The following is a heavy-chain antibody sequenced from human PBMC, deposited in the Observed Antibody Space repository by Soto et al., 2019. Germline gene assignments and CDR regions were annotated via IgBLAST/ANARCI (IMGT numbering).Heavy chain of an antibody. CDR3: ARPPPGNYHYGMDI. CDR1: GYSYTNYW. CDR2: IDPREFYI. V-gene: IGHV5-10-1*01. D-gene: IGHD3-3*01. J-gene: IGHJ6*02. Sequence: GESLKISCQSSGYSYTNYWISWVRQMPGKGLEWMGSIDPREFYINYSPSFQGHVTISADKSTSTAYLQWSSLKASDTAIYYCARPPPGNYHYGMDIWGQGTTVTVSS.